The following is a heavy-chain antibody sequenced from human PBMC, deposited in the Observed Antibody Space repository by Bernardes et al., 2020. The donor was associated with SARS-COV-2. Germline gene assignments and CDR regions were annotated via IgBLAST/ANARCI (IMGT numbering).Heavy chain of an antibody. Sequence: SEPLSPTCTVSGGSISSSSYYWGWIRQPPGKGLEWIGSIYYSGSTYYNPSLKSRVTISVDTSKNQFSLKLSSVTAADTAVYYCATQIVVVPAAAPVLRYFDWLKGAWFDPWGQGTLVTVSS. CDR3: ATQIVVVPAAAPVLRYFDWLKGAWFDP. CDR1: GGSISSSSYY. V-gene: IGHV4-39*01. D-gene: IGHD3-9*01. CDR2: IYYSGST. J-gene: IGHJ5*02.